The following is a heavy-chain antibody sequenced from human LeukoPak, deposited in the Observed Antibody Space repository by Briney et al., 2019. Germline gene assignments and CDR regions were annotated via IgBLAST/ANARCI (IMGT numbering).Heavy chain of an antibody. CDR1: GFTFSGYW. V-gene: IGHV3-7*03. CDR2: IKQDGSEK. CDR3: ARRAGGYSHPYDY. J-gene: IGHJ4*02. D-gene: IGHD4-23*01. Sequence: GGSLRLSCAASGFTFSGYWMSWVRQAPGKGLEWVANIKQDGSEKYYVDSVKGRFTISRDISKNTVYLQMNSLRAEDTAVYYCARRAGGYSHPYDYWGQGILVTVSS.